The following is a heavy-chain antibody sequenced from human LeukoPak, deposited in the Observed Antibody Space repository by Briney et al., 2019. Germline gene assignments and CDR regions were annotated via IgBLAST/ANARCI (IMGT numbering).Heavy chain of an antibody. CDR2: TYYRSKWYN. J-gene: IGHJ4*02. CDR1: GDSFSSNSAA. Sequence: SQTLSLTCAISGDSFSSNSAAWNWLRQSPSRGLEWLGRTYYRSKWYNNYAVSVKSRITINPDTSKNQLSLQLNFVTPEDTAVYYCARVRNAYIDYWGQGTLVTVSS. D-gene: IGHD2-2*02. CDR3: ARVRNAYIDY. V-gene: IGHV6-1*01.